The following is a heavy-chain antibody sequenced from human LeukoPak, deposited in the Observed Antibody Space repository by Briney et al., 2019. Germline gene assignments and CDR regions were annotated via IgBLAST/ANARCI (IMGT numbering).Heavy chain of an antibody. J-gene: IGHJ4*02. Sequence: PGESLKISCKGSGYSFTSYWIGWVRQMPGKGLEWMGIIYPGDSDTRYSPSFQGQVTISADKSISTAYLQWSSLKASDTAMYYCARQFRRYSSGWYTNGDYWGQGTLVTVSS. CDR1: GYSFTSYW. CDR2: IYPGDSDT. D-gene: IGHD6-19*01. CDR3: ARQFRRYSSGWYTNGDY. V-gene: IGHV5-51*01.